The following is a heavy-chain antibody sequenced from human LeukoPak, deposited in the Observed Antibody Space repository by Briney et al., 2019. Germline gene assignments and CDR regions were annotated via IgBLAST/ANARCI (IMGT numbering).Heavy chain of an antibody. V-gene: IGHV1-69*06. CDR1: GDAFNSYA. Sequence: SVKVSCKVSGDAFNSYAVAWVRQAPGQGLEWMGLIIPAFGTTHYAQRFQGRVTITSDKSTTTAYMELGSLRSEDTAVYYCAREYYGSGSYYDGYYFDFWGQGTLVTVSS. CDR3: AREYYGSGSYYDGYYFDF. D-gene: IGHD3-10*01. J-gene: IGHJ4*02. CDR2: IIPAFGTT.